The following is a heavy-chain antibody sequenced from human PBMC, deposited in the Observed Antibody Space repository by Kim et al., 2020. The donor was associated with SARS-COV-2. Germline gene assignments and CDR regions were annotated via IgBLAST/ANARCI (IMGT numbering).Heavy chain of an antibody. D-gene: IGHD2-21*02. J-gene: IGHJ6*04. CDR1: GYTFTSYA. CDR3: AGCGGDRPRYYYYYGMDD. V-gene: IGHV1-3*01. Sequence: ASVKVSCKASGYTFTSYAMNWVRQAPGQRLEWMGWINAGNGNTKYSQKFQGRVTITTDTSASTAYMELSSLRSEDTAVYYCAGCGGDRPRYYYYYGMDDWGEGATVTVSS. CDR2: INAGNGNT.